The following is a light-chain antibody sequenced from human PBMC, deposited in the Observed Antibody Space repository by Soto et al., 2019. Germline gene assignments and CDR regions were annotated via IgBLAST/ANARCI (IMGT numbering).Light chain of an antibody. Sequence: EIVLTQSPATLSLSPGERATLSCRASQSVSRYLAWYQQKPGQAPRLLIYDASNRATGIPARFSGSGSGTDFILTISSLEPEDFATYYCQQYNSYSGTFGQGTKVEIK. V-gene: IGKV3-11*01. CDR1: QSVSRY. J-gene: IGKJ1*01. CDR2: DAS. CDR3: QQYNSYSGT.